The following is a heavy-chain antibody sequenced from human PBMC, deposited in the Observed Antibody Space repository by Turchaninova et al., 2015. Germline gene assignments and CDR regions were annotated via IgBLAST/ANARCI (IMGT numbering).Heavy chain of an antibody. Sequence: QVQLQQWGAGLLKPAETLSLTCAVYGGSFRGYPWSWLRQPPGKGLEWIGEINHSGSTNYNPSLKSRVTISVDTSKNQFSLKLSSVTAADTAVYYCASAMKSSSWDYWGQGTLVTVSS. D-gene: IGHD6-13*01. CDR3: ASAMKSSSWDY. CDR1: GGSFRGYP. V-gene: IGHV4-34*01. J-gene: IGHJ4*02. CDR2: INHSGST.